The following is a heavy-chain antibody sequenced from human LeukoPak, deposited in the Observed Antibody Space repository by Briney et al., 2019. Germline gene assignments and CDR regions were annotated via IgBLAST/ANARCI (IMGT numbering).Heavy chain of an antibody. Sequence: PGGSLRPSCAASGFALRNYDIHWVRQTTGKGLEWVAAIDTAGETYYAGSVKGRFTISRDNAKNSLDLQMNSLRGGDTAVYYCARALLYDILSGHFHFDSWGKGSLVTVSS. CDR1: GFALRNYD. J-gene: IGHJ4*02. CDR3: ARALLYDILSGHFHFDS. D-gene: IGHD3-9*01. CDR2: IDTAGET. V-gene: IGHV3-13*01.